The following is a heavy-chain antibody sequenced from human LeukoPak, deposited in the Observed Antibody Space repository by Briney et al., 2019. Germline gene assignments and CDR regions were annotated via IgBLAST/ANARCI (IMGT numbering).Heavy chain of an antibody. J-gene: IGHJ5*02. D-gene: IGHD6-19*01. CDR2: INHSGST. Sequence: SETLSLTCAVYGGSFSGYYWSWIRQPPGKGLEWIGEINHSGSTNYNPSLKSRVTISVDTSKNQLSLKLSSVTAADTAVYYCARNPSGWYWFDPWGQGTLVTVSS. CDR1: GGSFSGYY. CDR3: ARNPSGWYWFDP. V-gene: IGHV4-34*01.